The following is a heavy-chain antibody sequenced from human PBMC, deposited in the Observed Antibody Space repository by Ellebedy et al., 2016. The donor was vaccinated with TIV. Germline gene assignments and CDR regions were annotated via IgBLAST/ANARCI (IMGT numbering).Heavy chain of an antibody. V-gene: IGHV3-11*04. Sequence: GGSLRLXXAASGFTFSDFYLSWIRQAPGKGLEWVSYISSSGSVIQNADSVKGRFTISRDNAKNSLYLQMNSLRVEDTAVYFCARDLRDGYNSPPDYWGQGTLVTVSS. CDR3: ARDLRDGYNSPPDY. CDR1: GFTFSDFY. D-gene: IGHD5-24*01. J-gene: IGHJ4*02. CDR2: ISSSGSVI.